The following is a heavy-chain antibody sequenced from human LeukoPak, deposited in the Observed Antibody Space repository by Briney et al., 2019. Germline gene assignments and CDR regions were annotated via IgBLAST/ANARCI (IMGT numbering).Heavy chain of an antibody. CDR3: ARARGDSSPASRYFDY. J-gene: IGHJ4*02. CDR2: IAYDGGEK. D-gene: IGHD5-18*01. CDR1: GFTFSNYV. Sequence: GGSLRLSCAASGFTFSNYVMHWVRRAPGKGLEWVALIAYDGGEKYYADSVKGRFTISRDNSKNTLYLQMNSLRAEDTAMFYCARARGDSSPASRYFDYWGQGALVTVSS. V-gene: IGHV3-30-3*01.